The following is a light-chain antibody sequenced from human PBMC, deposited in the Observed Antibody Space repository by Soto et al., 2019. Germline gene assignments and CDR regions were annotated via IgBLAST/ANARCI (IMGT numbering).Light chain of an antibody. J-gene: IGKJ1*01. V-gene: IGKV3-20*01. CDR3: QQYGSSPWT. CDR1: QSVSSSY. CDR2: GVS. Sequence: IVLTQYPGTLSLSPGERATLSCRARQSVSSSYLAWYQQQPGQAPRHLIYGVSSRATSIPDRFSGSVSGTVFTLTISKLEPEDCAVYYCQQYGSSPWTVGRGTKVVTK.